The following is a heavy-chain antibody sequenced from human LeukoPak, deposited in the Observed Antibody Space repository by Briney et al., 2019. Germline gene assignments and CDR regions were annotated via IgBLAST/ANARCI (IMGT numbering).Heavy chain of an antibody. Sequence: GGSLRLSCAASGFTFSSYSMNWVRQAPGKGLEWVSSISSSSSYIYYADSVKGRFTISRDNAKNSLYLQMNSLRAEDTAAYYCARKGLAHWFDPWGQGTLVTVSS. J-gene: IGHJ5*02. D-gene: IGHD6-19*01. CDR1: GFTFSSYS. CDR3: ARKGLAHWFDP. V-gene: IGHV3-21*01. CDR2: ISSSSSYI.